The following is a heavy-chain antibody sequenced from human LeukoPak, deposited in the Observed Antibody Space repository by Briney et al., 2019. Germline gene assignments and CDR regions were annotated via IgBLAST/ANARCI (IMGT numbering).Heavy chain of an antibody. CDR2: NSYSGST. CDR1: GGSISSYY. CDR3: AQNWGSYAFDI. V-gene: IGHV4-59*01. Sequence: SETLSLTCTVSGGSISSYYWSWIRQPPGKGLEWIGYNSYSGSTNYNPSLKRRVTISLDTSKNQFSLKVISVTAAYTAVYYCAQNWGSYAFDIWGQGTMVTVSS. D-gene: IGHD7-27*01. J-gene: IGHJ3*02.